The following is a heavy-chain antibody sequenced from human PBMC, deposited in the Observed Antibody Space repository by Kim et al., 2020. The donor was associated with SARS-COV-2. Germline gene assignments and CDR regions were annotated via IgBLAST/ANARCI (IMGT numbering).Heavy chain of an antibody. D-gene: IGHD3-22*01. CDR1: GFTFSSYA. Sequence: GGSLRLSCAASGFTFSSYAMSWVGQAPGKGLEWGSALSGSGGSTYYAYSAKGRFVIYVDKSKNTRYLQMNSLRAEDTAAYDCAKKYYYDSSGYDGSFDY. CDR3: AKKYYYDSSGYDGSFDY. CDR2: LSGSGGST. J-gene: IGHJ4*01. V-gene: IGHV3-23*01.